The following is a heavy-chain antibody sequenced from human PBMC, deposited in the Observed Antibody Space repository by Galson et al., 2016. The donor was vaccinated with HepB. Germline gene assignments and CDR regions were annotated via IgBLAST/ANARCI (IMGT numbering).Heavy chain of an antibody. CDR1: GFTFSSYG. Sequence: SLRLSCAASGFTFSSYGMHWVRQAPGKGLEWMAVIWYDGSNKYYADSVKGRFTISRDNSKNALYLQTNSLRAEDTAVYYCARGVGYGSGSHFDYWGQGTLVTVSS. V-gene: IGHV3-33*01. J-gene: IGHJ4*02. CDR2: IWYDGSNK. CDR3: ARGVGYGSGSHFDY. D-gene: IGHD3-10*01.